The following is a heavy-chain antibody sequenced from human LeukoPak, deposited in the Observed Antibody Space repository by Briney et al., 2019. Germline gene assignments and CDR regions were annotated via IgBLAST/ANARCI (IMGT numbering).Heavy chain of an antibody. V-gene: IGHV3-30*18. CDR3: AKDATVTTGLDY. Sequence: GGSLRLSCAASGFTFSSYGMHWVRQAPGKGLEWVAVISYDGSNKYYADSVKGRFTISRDNSKNTLYLQMNSLRAEDTAVYYCAKDATVTTGLDYWGQGTLVTVSS. CDR2: ISYDGSNK. J-gene: IGHJ4*02. CDR1: GFTFSSYG. D-gene: IGHD4-17*01.